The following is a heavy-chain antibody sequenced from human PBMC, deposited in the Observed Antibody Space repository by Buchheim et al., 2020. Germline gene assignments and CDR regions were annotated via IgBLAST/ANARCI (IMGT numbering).Heavy chain of an antibody. V-gene: IGHV4-30-2*01. CDR3: ARGYRYAYYFDY. J-gene: IGHJ4*02. CDR2: NYHSGSP. CDR1: GDPITSGPYS. D-gene: IGHD3-16*02. Sequence: HLQLQESDSGLVKPSETLSLTCAVSGDPITSGPYSWSWLRQRPGKGLVWIGYNYHSGSPNYNPSLKRRVIISVDKSKNQFSLNLRSTTAADTAVYYCARGYRYAYYFDYWGQGTL.